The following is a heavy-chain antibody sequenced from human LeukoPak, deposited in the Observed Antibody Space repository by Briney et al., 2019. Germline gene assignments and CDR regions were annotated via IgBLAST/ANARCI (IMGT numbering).Heavy chain of an antibody. CDR2: IYYSGTT. Sequence: PSETLPLTCTVSGGSISSGDYYWSWIRQPPGKGLEWIGYIYYSGTTYYNPSLKSRVTISVDTSKNQFSLKLTSVTAADTAVYFCARLPYGSGSYYWGQGTLVTVSS. V-gene: IGHV4-30-4*01. J-gene: IGHJ4*02. D-gene: IGHD3-10*01. CDR3: ARLPYGSGSYY. CDR1: GGSISSGDYY.